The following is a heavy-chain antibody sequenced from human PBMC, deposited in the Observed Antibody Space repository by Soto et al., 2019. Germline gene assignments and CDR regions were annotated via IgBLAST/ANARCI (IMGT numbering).Heavy chain of an antibody. J-gene: IGHJ5*01. CDR2: ISGNTGDT. CDR1: GYTFFNYG. V-gene: IGHV1-18*04. D-gene: IGHD1-1*01. CDR3: VRDLKFLRVTGNWFDS. Sequence: GGAVKVSCNASGYTFFNYGVICGRQAPGGGREGMGWISGNTGDTNFATNVQDSTTMNLDTSPGVPSLTLRSLSSDETAIYYCVRDLKFLRVTGNWFDSWGQGTLVTVSS.